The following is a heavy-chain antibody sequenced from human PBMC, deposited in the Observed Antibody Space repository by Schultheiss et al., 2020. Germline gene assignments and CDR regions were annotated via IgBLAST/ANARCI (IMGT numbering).Heavy chain of an antibody. CDR1: GGSISSGGYY. CDR2: INHSGST. CDR3: ARGPGIVVSGTSYF. D-gene: IGHD6-19*01. J-gene: IGHJ3*01. V-gene: IGHV4-61*08. Sequence: SQTLSLTCTVSGGSISSGGYYWSWVRQPPGKGLEWIGEINHSGSTTYNPSLQSRVTISVDTSKNQFSLRLNSVTAADTAVYYCARGPGIVVSGTSYFWGQGTMVTVSS.